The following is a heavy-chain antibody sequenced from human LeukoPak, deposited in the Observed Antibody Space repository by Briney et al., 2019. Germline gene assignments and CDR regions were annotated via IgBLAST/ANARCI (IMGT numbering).Heavy chain of an antibody. J-gene: IGHJ6*02. Sequence: PGTSLRLSCAASGFTFSSHGIHWVRQAPGKGLEWVAVVSSDGGTTYYADSVKGRFTISRDNSKNTLYLQMGSLRAEDMAVYYCARALAGILWFGELPYGMDVWGQGTTVTVSS. CDR1: GFTFSSHG. D-gene: IGHD3-10*01. V-gene: IGHV3-30*03. CDR3: ARALAGILWFGELPYGMDV. CDR2: VSSDGGTT.